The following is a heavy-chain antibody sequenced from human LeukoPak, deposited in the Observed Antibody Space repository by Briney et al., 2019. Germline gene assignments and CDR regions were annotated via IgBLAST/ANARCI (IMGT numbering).Heavy chain of an antibody. D-gene: IGHD6-19*01. CDR2: ITSSSSYI. CDR1: GFTFSKYE. J-gene: IGHJ4*02. CDR3: ARDTSVAGLFDY. Sequence: GGSLRLSCAASGFTFSKYEMNWVRQAPGKGLEWVSSITSSSSYIYYADSVKGRFTISRDNAKNSLYLQMNSLRAEDTAVYYCARDTSVAGLFDYWGQGTLVTVSS. V-gene: IGHV3-21*01.